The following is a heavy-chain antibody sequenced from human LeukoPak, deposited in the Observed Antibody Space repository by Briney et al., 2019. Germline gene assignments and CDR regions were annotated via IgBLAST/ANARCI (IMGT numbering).Heavy chain of an antibody. J-gene: IGHJ4*02. Sequence: SETLSLTCTVSGGSISSFYWSWIRQPAGKGLEWIGRIYTSGSTNYNPSLKSRVTISVDTSKNQFPLKLSSVTAADTAVYYCARGKSYSSGWYLYWGQGTLVTVSS. V-gene: IGHV4-4*07. CDR3: ARGKSYSSGWYLY. CDR1: GGSISSFY. CDR2: IYTSGST. D-gene: IGHD6-19*01.